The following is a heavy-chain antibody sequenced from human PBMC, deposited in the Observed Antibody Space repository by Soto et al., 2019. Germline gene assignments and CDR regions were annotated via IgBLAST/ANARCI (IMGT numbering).Heavy chain of an antibody. CDR3: ARDIGGGNWFDP. J-gene: IGHJ5*02. D-gene: IGHD1-26*01. V-gene: IGHV3-48*03. CDR1: GFSFSSYE. CDR2: ISTGGGAI. Sequence: EVQLVESGGGLVQPGGSLRLSCEASGFSFSSYEMNWVRQAPGKGLELVSYISTGGGAIHYADSVKGRFTVSRDNAKSSLYLQMNSLRAEDTALYYCARDIGGGNWFDPWGQGTLVTVSS.